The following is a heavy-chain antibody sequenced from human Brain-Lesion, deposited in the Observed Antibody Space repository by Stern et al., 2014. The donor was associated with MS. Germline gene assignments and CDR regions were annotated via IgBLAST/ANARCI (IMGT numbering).Heavy chain of an antibody. CDR1: GGSISSGGYY. D-gene: IGHD2-2*01. Sequence: VQLVQSGPGLVKPSQTLSLSCTVSGGSISSGGYYWSWIRQPAGKGLEWIGRIFNSGSTSYNPSPKSRVTISIDTSKNQFSLRLNSMTAADTAVYYCARGRVVPGFQYYATDVWGQGTTVIVSS. V-gene: IGHV4-61*02. CDR3: ARGRVVPGFQYYATDV. CDR2: IFNSGST. J-gene: IGHJ6*02.